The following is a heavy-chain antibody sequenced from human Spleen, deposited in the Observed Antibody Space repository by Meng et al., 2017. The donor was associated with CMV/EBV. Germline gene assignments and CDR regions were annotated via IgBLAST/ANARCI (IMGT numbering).Heavy chain of an antibody. V-gene: IGHV3-48*04. CDR1: GFTFSSYS. CDR2: ISSSSAAI. J-gene: IGHJ5*01. D-gene: IGHD3-3*01. Sequence: GGSLRLSCVVSGFTFSSYSMNWVRQAPGKGLECVSYISSSSAAIYYAASVKGRFTISRDSAKNSLYLQMDSLRADDTAVYYCARATYDFWSGYPLNWFDSWGQGTLVTVSS. CDR3: ARATYDFWSGYPLNWFDS.